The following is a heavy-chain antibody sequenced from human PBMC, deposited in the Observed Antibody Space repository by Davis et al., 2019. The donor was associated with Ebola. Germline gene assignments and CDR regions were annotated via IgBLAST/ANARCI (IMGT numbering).Heavy chain of an antibody. CDR2: IIPIFGTA. J-gene: IGHJ5*02. D-gene: IGHD1-26*01. CDR1: GYTFTSYG. V-gene: IGHV1-69*13. Sequence: SVKVSCKASGYTFTSYGISWVRQAPGQGLEWMGGIIPIFGTANYAQKFQGRVTITADESTSTAYMELSSLRSEDTAVYYCARDSQVGATEYNWFDPWGQGTLVTVSS. CDR3: ARDSQVGATEYNWFDP.